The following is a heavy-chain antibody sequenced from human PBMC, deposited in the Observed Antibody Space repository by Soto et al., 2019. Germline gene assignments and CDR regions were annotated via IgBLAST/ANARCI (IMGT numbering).Heavy chain of an antibody. D-gene: IGHD5-12*01. CDR1: GGSISSSSYY. Sequence: SETLSLTCTVSGGSISSSSYYWGWIRQPPGKGLEWIGSIYYSGSTYYNPSLKSRVTISVDTSKNQFSLKLSSVTAADTAVYYCARRGGYSGYSTHSSGWHYYFDYWGQGTLVTVSS. CDR2: IYYSGST. J-gene: IGHJ4*02. CDR3: ARRGGYSGYSTHSSGWHYYFDY. V-gene: IGHV4-39*01.